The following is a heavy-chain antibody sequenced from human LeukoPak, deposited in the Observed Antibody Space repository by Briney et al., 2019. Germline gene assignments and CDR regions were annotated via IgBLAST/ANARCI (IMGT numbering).Heavy chain of an antibody. Sequence: GGSLRLSCAASGFTFSSYAMSWVRQAPGKGLEWVAVISFDGSHKYYADSVKGRFTISRDNSKNTLYLQMNSLRAEDTAVYYCAKGGDSGYEAVDWGQGTLVTVSS. CDR2: ISFDGSHK. J-gene: IGHJ4*02. CDR1: GFTFSSYA. CDR3: AKGGDSGYEAVD. D-gene: IGHD5-12*01. V-gene: IGHV3-30*18.